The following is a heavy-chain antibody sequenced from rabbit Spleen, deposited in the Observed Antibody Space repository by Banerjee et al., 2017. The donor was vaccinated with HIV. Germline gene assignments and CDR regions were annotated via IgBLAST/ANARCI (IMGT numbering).Heavy chain of an antibody. D-gene: IGHD5-1*01. Sequence: QSLEESGGDLVKPGASLTLTCRGSGIDFSSVYMSWVRQAPGKGLEWIARTVSGSDITQYASWAKGRLTISRTSSTTVTLQMTSLTAADTATYFCVRFWNLWGPGTLVTVS. CDR1: GIDFSSVY. V-gene: IGHV1S40*01. CDR3: VRFWNL. CDR2: TVSGSDIT. J-gene: IGHJ4*01.